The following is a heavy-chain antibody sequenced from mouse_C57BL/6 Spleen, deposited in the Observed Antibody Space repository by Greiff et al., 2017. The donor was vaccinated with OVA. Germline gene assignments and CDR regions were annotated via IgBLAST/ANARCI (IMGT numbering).Heavy chain of an antibody. CDR1: GYTFTSYW. CDR3: ARGYGSSFYFDY. Sequence: QVQLQQPGAELVKPGASVKLSCKASGYTFTSYWMHWVKQRPGQGLEWIGMIHPNSRSTNYNEKFKSKATLTVDKSSSTAYMQLSSLTSEDSAVYYCARGYGSSFYFDYWGQGTTLTVSS. J-gene: IGHJ2*01. CDR2: IHPNSRST. D-gene: IGHD1-1*01. V-gene: IGHV1-64*01.